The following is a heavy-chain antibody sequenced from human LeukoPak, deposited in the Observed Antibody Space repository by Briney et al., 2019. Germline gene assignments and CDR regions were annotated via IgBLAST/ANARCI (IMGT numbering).Heavy chain of an antibody. D-gene: IGHD2-21*02. CDR3: ARQQWLLLVWMGSFDR. CDR2: ISYNGNNK. J-gene: IGHJ4*02. Sequence: GRSLRLSCAASGFTFSSYAMHWVRQAPGQGLKWVAVISYNGNNKYYADPVKGRFTISRDNSKNTLYLQMNSLRTEDTAVYYCARQQWLLLVWMGSFDRWGQGTLVTVSS. V-gene: IGHV3-30-3*01. CDR1: GFTFSSYA.